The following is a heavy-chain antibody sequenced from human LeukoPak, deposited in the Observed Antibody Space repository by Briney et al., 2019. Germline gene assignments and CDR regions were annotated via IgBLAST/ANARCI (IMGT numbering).Heavy chain of an antibody. V-gene: IGHV3-11*01. J-gene: IGHJ3*02. D-gene: IGHD4-17*01. CDR1: GFTFSDYY. CDR2: ISSSGSTL. Sequence: GGSLRLSCAASGFTFSDYYMSWIRQAPGKGLEWVSYISSSGSTLYYADSVKGRFTISRDNAKNSLYLQMNSLRAEDTAVYYCARADYGDYVDDAFDIWGQGTMVTVSS. CDR3: ARADYGDYVDDAFDI.